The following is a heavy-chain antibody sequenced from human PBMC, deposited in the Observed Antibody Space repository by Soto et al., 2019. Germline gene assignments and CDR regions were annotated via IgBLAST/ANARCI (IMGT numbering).Heavy chain of an antibody. CDR1: GYTFTNYG. D-gene: IGHD2-15*01. V-gene: IGHV1-18*01. CDR2: ISAYNGNT. CDR3: ARAKSCSASSCYDLDY. J-gene: IGHJ4*02. Sequence: ASVKLSCKASGYTFTNYGISWVRLAPGQGLEWMGWISAYNGNTNYAQRLQGRVTMTTDTSTSTAYMELRSLRSDDTAVYYCARAKSCSASSCYDLDYWGQGTLVTVSS.